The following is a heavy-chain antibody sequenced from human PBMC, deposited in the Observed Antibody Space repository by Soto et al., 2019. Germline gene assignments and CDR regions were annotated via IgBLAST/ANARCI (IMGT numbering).Heavy chain of an antibody. V-gene: IGHV3-11*01. D-gene: IGHD2-15*01. CDR2: ISSSGTGI. CDR3: ARAYSDAFDI. Sequence: GGLRLSCAASGFTFSDYYMTWIRQAPGKGLEWVSYISSSGTGIYYPDSVKGRFTISRDNAKKSLYLQMSGLRAEDTAVYYCARAYSDAFDIWGQGTMVTVSS. J-gene: IGHJ3*02. CDR1: GFTFSDYY.